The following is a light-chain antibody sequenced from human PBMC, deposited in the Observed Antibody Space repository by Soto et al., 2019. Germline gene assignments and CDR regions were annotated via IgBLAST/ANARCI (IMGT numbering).Light chain of an antibody. CDR1: TSNVGINY. CDR2: DTN. V-gene: IGLV1-51*01. J-gene: IGLJ2*01. Sequence: QSVLTQPPSVSAAPRQKVTISCSGSTSNVGINYVAWYQQLPGAAPKLLIYDTNKRPSGIPDRFSGSKTGTSATLDITVLQTGDEADYYCVTWDNTLTAVVFGGGTKLTVL. CDR3: VTWDNTLTAVV.